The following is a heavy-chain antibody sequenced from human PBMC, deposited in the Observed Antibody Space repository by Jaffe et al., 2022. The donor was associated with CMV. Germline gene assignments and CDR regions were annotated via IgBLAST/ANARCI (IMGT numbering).Heavy chain of an antibody. CDR3: ARDTLTHSSTPPFDY. CDR2: INPSGGST. CDR1: GYTFTSYY. J-gene: IGHJ4*02. D-gene: IGHD6-13*01. Sequence: QVQLVQSGAEVKKPGASVKVSCKASGYTFTSYYMHWVRQAPGQGLEWMGIINPSGGSTSYAQKFQGRVTMTRDTSTSTVYMELSSLRSEDTAVYYCARDTLTHSSTPPFDYWGQGTLVTVSS. V-gene: IGHV1-46*01.